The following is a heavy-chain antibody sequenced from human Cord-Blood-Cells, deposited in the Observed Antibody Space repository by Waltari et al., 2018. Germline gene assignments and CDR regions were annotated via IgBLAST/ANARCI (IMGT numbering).Heavy chain of an antibody. CDR1: GGSFVGSY. V-gene: IGHV4-34*01. Sequence: QVQLQPWGAGLLTPSETLPLTCAVYGGSFVGSYWSWIRPPPGKGLEWIGEINHSGSTNYNPSLKSRVTISVDTSKNQFSLKLSSVTAADTAVYYCARGGGNSADAFDIWGQGTMVTVSS. D-gene: IGHD2-21*02. CDR3: ARGGGNSADAFDI. J-gene: IGHJ3*02. CDR2: INHSGST.